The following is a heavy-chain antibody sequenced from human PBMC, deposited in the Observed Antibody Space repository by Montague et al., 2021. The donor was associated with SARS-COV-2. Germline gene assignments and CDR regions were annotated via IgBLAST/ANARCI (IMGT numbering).Heavy chain of an antibody. J-gene: IGHJ4*02. CDR2: IHLSGGS. CDR1: GASISNAFW. Sequence: SETLSLTCAVSGASISNAFWWSWVRQPPGKGLEWIAEIHLSGGSNYNPSLASRVTISLDYSKNQLSLMLSSVTAADTAMYYCASHPVWQQLFTWGQGTLVSVSS. CDR3: ASHPVWQQLFT. V-gene: IGHV4-4*02. D-gene: IGHD6-13*01.